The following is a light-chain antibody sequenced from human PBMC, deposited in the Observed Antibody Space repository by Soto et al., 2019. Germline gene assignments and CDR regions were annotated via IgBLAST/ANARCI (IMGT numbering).Light chain of an antibody. CDR2: AAS. V-gene: IGKV1-12*01. J-gene: IGKJ5*01. Sequence: DIQMTQSPSSVSASVGDRVTITCRASQGISSWLAWYQKKPGKAPKLLIYAASSLQSGVPSRFSGSGSGTDFTLTISSLQPEDFATYYCQQANSFPPGFGQGTRLEIK. CDR3: QQANSFPPG. CDR1: QGISSW.